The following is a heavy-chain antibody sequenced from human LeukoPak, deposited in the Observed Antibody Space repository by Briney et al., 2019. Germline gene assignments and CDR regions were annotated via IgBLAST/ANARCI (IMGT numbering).Heavy chain of an antibody. CDR1: GYTFTGYY. Sequence: ASVKVSCKASGYTFTGYYMHWVRQVPGQGLEWMGWINPNSGGTNYAQKFQGRVTMTGDTSISTAYMELSRLRSDDTAVYYCARDSDIVVVVARPDYWGQGTLVTVSS. D-gene: IGHD2-15*01. V-gene: IGHV1-2*02. J-gene: IGHJ4*02. CDR2: INPNSGGT. CDR3: ARDSDIVVVVARPDY.